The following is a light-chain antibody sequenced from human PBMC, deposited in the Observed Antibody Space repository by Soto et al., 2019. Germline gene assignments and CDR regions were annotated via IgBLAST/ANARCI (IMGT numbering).Light chain of an antibody. CDR2: EVI. Sequence: QSALTQPASVSGSPGQSITISCTGTSSDIGGYDYVSWYQQHPGKAPKLMIYEVIHRPSAVSNRFSGSKSDNTASLIISGLQAEDEADYYCASYTSTGTHVLFGGGTQLTVL. J-gene: IGLJ2*01. V-gene: IGLV2-14*01. CDR3: ASYTSTGTHVL. CDR1: SSDIGGYDY.